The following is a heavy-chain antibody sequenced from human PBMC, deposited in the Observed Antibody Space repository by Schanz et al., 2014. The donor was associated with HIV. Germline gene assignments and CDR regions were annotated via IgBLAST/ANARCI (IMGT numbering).Heavy chain of an antibody. CDR1: GFTFSTFA. D-gene: IGHD3-16*01. V-gene: IGHV3-23*01. CDR2: ISGSGGST. J-gene: IGHJ6*02. CDR3: AKDEGGGYYYYGMDV. Sequence: EVQLLESGGGVVQPGGSLRLSCAASGFTFSTFAMNWVRQAPGKGLEWVSAISGSGGSTYYADSVKGRFTISRDNSKNTLYLQMNSLRAEDTAVYYCAKDEGGGYYYYGMDVWGQGTTVTVSS.